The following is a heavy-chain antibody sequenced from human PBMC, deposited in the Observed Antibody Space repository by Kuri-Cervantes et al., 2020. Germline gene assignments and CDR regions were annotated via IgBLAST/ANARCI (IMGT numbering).Heavy chain of an antibody. CDR3: ARARMVRGVIVYYYGMDV. D-gene: IGHD3-10*01. Sequence: SETLSLTCAVYGGSFSGYYWSWIRQPPGKGLEWIGEINHSGSTYYNLSLKSRVTISVDTSKNQFSLKLSSVTAADTAVYYCARARMVRGVIVYYYGMDVWGQGTTVTVSS. V-gene: IGHV4-34*01. CDR2: INHSGST. J-gene: IGHJ6*02. CDR1: GGSFSGYY.